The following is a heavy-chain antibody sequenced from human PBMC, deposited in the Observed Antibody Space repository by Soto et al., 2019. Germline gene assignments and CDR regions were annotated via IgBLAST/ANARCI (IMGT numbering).Heavy chain of an antibody. D-gene: IGHD3-3*01. V-gene: IGHV1-8*01. CDR3: ARGLGPTYYDFWSGYYYFDY. J-gene: IGHJ4*02. CDR2: MNPNSGNT. Sequence: ASVKVSCKASGYTFTSYDINWVRQATGQGLEWMGWMNPNSGNTGYAQKFQGRVTMTRNTSISTAYMELSSPRSEDTAVYYCARGLGPTYYDFWSGYYYFDYWGQGTLVTVSS. CDR1: GYTFTSYD.